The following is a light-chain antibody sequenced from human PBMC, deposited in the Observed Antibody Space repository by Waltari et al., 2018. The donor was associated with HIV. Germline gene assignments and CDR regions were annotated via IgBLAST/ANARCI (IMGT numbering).Light chain of an antibody. Sequence: EIVLTQSPDTLSLSPGDRATLSCRASQSVSSNYLAWYQQKPGQAPRLLIYAASRRATGIPDRFSGSGSGTDFTLTINRLEPEDFAVYYCQQYGTSPFTFGPGTKVDIK. V-gene: IGKV3-20*01. CDR3: QQYGTSPFT. CDR1: QSVSSNY. CDR2: AAS. J-gene: IGKJ3*01.